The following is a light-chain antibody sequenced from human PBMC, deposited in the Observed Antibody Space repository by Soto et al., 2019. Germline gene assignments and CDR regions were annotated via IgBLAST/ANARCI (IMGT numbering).Light chain of an antibody. CDR3: QQPGDSMT. Sequence: VLTQSPRTLSLSPGERATLSCRASQNVNNNFVAWYQQKPGQAPSLLIYGVSDRATGVPDRFSGSGCGTDLTLTISRLEREAFAVYYCQQPGDSMTFGGGTRVENK. CDR1: QNVNNNF. V-gene: IGKV3-20*01. CDR2: GVS. J-gene: IGKJ4*01.